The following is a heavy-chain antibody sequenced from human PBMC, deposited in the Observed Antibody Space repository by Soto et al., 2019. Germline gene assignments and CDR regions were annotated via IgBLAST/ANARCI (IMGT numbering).Heavy chain of an antibody. CDR3: ARDDIVVVVAATIFSGWFDP. V-gene: IGHV3-30-3*01. D-gene: IGHD2-15*01. J-gene: IGHJ5*02. Sequence: QVQLVESGGGVVQPGRSLRLSCAASGFTFSSYAMHWVRQAPGKGLEWVAVISYDGSNKYYADSVKGRFTISRDNSKNTLYLQMNSLGAEDTAVYYCARDDIVVVVAATIFSGWFDPWGQGTLVTVSS. CDR2: ISYDGSNK. CDR1: GFTFSSYA.